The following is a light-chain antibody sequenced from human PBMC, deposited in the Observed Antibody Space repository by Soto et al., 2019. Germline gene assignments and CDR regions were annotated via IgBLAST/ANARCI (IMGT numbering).Light chain of an antibody. CDR1: QSVSSN. V-gene: IGKV3-15*01. CDR3: QQNYNWWT. Sequence: EIVMTQSPDTLSVSPGERATRSCRASQSVSSNLAWYQQKPGQAPRLLIYSASTRATGIPARFSASGSGTEFTLTISSLQSEDFAVYYCQQNYNWWTFGQGTKV. J-gene: IGKJ1*01. CDR2: SAS.